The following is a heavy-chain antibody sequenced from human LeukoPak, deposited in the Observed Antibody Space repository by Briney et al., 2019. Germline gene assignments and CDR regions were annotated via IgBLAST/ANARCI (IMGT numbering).Heavy chain of an antibody. CDR1: GFTFSSYG. D-gene: IGHD4-17*01. V-gene: IGHV3-30*02. CDR2: IRYDGSNK. Sequence: QAGGSLRLSCAASGFTFSSYGMHWVRQAPGKGLEWVAFIRYDGSNKYYADSVKGRFTISRDNSKNTLYLQMNSLRAEDTAVYYCAKLGGGDYGDQFDYWGQGTLVTVSS. CDR3: AKLGGGDYGDQFDY. J-gene: IGHJ4*02.